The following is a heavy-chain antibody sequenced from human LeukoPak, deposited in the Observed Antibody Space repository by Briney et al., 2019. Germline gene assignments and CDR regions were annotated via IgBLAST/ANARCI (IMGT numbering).Heavy chain of an antibody. CDR3: ARDGGYYDSSGRNYYYMDV. V-gene: IGHV3-23*01. Sequence: GGSLRLSCAASGFTLSSYAMSWVRQGPGKGLEWVSAISVSGNTYHADSVKGRFTISRDNAKNSLYLQMNSLRAEDTAVYYCARDGGYYDSSGRNYYYMDVWGKGTTVTVSS. J-gene: IGHJ6*03. D-gene: IGHD3-22*01. CDR1: GFTLSSYA. CDR2: ISVSGNT.